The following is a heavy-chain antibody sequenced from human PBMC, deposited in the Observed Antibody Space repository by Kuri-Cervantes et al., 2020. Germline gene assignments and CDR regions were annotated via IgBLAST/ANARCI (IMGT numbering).Heavy chain of an antibody. CDR1: GFSLSTSGVG. D-gene: IGHD6-13*01. Sequence: SGPTLVKPTQTLTLTCTFSGFSLSTSGVGVGWIRQPPGKALEWLALIYWDDDKRYSPSLKSRLAISKDTSKSQVVLTMTNMDPVDTATYYCARIRGIAAAGIRWFDPWGQGTLVTVSS. J-gene: IGHJ5*02. CDR2: IYWDDDK. V-gene: IGHV2-5*02. CDR3: ARIRGIAAAGIRWFDP.